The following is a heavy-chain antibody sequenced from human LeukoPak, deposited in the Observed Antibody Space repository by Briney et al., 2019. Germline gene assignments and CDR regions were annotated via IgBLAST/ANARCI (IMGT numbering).Heavy chain of an antibody. CDR2: INHSGST. CDR1: GEPFSGYY. D-gene: IGHD3-10*01. Sequence: SETLSLTCAVYGEPFSGYYWNWIRQPPGEGLEWIGEINHSGSTNYNPSLKSRVTISVDTSKNQFSPRLSSVTAADTAVYYCARGGSFLISWFDYWGQGTLVTVSS. J-gene: IGHJ4*02. V-gene: IGHV4-34*01. CDR3: ARGGSFLISWFDY.